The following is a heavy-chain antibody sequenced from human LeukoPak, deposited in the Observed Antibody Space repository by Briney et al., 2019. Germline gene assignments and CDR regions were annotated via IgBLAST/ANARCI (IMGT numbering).Heavy chain of an antibody. Sequence: ASVKVSCKLSGYTGFELSMNWVRQAPGKGLEWMGGFVPEDARTIYAQKFQGRVTMIEDTSTDTAYMELSSLTSEETAVYYCTTHSIFGVVIYAFHLWGRGTLVTVSS. CDR2: FVPEDART. D-gene: IGHD3-3*01. J-gene: IGHJ3*01. CDR3: TTHSIFGVVIYAFHL. CDR1: GYTGFELS. V-gene: IGHV1-24*01.